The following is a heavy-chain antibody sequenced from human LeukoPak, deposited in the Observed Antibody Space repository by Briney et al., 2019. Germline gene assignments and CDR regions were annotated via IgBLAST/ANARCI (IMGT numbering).Heavy chain of an antibody. Sequence: PGGSLRLSCAASGFTFSSYGMHWLRQAPGKGLEWVAFIWYDGSNKYYADSVKGRFTISRDNSKNTMYLQMNSLRAEDTAVYYCAKGFQSEYFQHWGQGTLVTVSS. CDR1: GFTFSSYG. CDR2: IWYDGSNK. J-gene: IGHJ1*01. V-gene: IGHV3-30*02. CDR3: AKGFQSEYFQH.